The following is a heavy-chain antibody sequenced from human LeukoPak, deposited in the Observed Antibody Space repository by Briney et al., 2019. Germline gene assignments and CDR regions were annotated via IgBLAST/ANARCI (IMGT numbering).Heavy chain of an antibody. Sequence: GGSLRLSCAASEFTFSSYSMNWVRQAPGKGLEWVSYISSSSSTIYYADSVKGRFTISRDNAKNSLYLQMNSLRAEDTAVYYCASTEYQLLGATNWFDPWGQGTLVTVSS. J-gene: IGHJ5*02. V-gene: IGHV3-48*01. CDR1: EFTFSSYS. CDR3: ASTEYQLLGATNWFDP. CDR2: ISSSSSTI. D-gene: IGHD2-2*01.